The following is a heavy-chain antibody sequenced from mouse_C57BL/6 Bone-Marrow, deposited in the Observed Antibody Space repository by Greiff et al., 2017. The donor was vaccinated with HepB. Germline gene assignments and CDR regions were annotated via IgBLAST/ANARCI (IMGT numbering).Heavy chain of an antibody. V-gene: IGHV5-17*01. CDR2: ISSGSSTI. D-gene: IGHD1-1*01. CDR1: GFTFSDYG. Sequence: EVQLQESGGGLVKPGGSLKLSCAASGFTFSDYGMHWVRQAPEKGLEWVAYISSGSSTIYYADTVKGRFTISRDNAKNTLFLQMTSLRSEDTAMYYCATVDYYAMDYWGQGTSVTVSS. J-gene: IGHJ4*01. CDR3: ATVDYYAMDY.